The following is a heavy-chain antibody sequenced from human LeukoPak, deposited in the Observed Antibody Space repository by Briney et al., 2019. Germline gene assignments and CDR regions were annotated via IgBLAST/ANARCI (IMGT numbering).Heavy chain of an antibody. D-gene: IGHD3-22*01. CDR3: AKHLDSSGQKFDY. Sequence: PGGSLRLSCAASGFTFSSYAMSWVHQAPGKGLEWVSSISGGGVITYYADSVKGRFTISRDNPKNTLHLQMNSLRADDTAVYYCAKHLDSSGQKFDYWGQGTLVTVSS. CDR2: ISGGGVIT. CDR1: GFTFSSYA. V-gene: IGHV3-23*01. J-gene: IGHJ4*02.